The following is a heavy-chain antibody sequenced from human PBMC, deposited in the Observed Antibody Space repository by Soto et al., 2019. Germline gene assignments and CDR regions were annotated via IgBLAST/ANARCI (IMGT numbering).Heavy chain of an antibody. J-gene: IGHJ4*02. CDR1: GGSISSSSYY. CDR3: ARNYCGGDCYQDGFDY. V-gene: IGHV4-31*03. D-gene: IGHD2-21*02. CDR2: IYYSGST. Sequence: SETLSLTCTVSGGSISSSSYYWGWIRQHPGKGLEWIGYIYYSGSTYYNPSLKSRVTISVDTSKNQFSLKLSSVTAADTAVYYCARNYCGGDCYQDGFDYWGQGTLVTVSS.